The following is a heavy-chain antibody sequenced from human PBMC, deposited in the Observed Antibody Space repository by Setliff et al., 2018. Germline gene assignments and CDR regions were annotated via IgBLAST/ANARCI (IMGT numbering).Heavy chain of an antibody. J-gene: IGHJ4*02. CDR1: GFTFSNYA. CDR2: IRGRGGST. D-gene: IGHD3-9*01. V-gene: IGHV3-23*01. Sequence: GGSLRLSCAASGFTFSNYAMNWVRQAPGQGLEWVSGIRGRGGSTYYADSVKGRFTISRDNSNLYLQMNNLRAEDTAFYVCAKDASYYDILTGANYLDTWGRGTLVTVSS. CDR3: AKDASYYDILTGANYLDT.